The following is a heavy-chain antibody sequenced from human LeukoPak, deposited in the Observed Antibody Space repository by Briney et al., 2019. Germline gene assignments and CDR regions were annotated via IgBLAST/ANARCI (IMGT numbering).Heavy chain of an antibody. CDR2: TYSSAST. V-gene: IGHV4-4*07. D-gene: IGHD4-23*01. CDR3: ALETLPPTPTYYYYYLDV. CDR1: GGSISSYY. J-gene: IGHJ6*03. Sequence: SETLSLTCTVSGGSISSYYWRWIRPPAGKGLEWIGRTYSSASTNLHTSLERRITMPVDTSENQFSLKLSSVTAADTAVYYGALETLPPTPTYYYYYLDVWGKGTTVTVSS.